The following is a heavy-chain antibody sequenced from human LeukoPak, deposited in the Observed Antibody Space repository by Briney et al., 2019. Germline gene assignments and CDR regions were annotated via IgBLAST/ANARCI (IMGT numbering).Heavy chain of an antibody. J-gene: IGHJ4*02. CDR1: GFTFSDYA. CDR2: ISGSGGST. V-gene: IGHV3-23*01. CDR3: AKDRFFAY. Sequence: QPGGSLRLSCAASGFTFSDYAMSWVRQAPGKGLECVSVISGSGGSTYYADSVKGRFTISRDNSKNTLYLQLNSLRAEDTAVYYRAKDRFFAYWGPGTLVTVSS.